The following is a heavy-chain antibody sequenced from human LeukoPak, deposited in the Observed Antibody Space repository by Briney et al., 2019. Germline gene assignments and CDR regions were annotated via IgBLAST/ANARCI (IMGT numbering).Heavy chain of an antibody. CDR2: IYYSGST. CDR3: AALTYYYDSSGIDY. J-gene: IGHJ4*02. V-gene: IGHV4-34*01. CDR1: GGSFSGYY. Sequence: SETLSLTCAVYGGSFSGYYWSWIRQPPGKGLEWIGSIYYSGSTYYNPSLKSRVTISVDTSKNQFSLKLSSVTAADTAVYYCAALTYYYDSSGIDYWGQGTLVTVSS. D-gene: IGHD3-22*01.